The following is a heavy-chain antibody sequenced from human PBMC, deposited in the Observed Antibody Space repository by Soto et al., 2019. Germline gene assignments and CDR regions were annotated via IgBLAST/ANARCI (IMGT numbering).Heavy chain of an antibody. D-gene: IGHD6-19*01. CDR3: ARGGWSMDS. CDR1: GGSISSNY. V-gene: IGHV4-59*01. J-gene: IGHJ4*02. Sequence: SEILSLTCTVSGGSISSNYWSWIRQPPGKGLEWIGYTHYSGTTNYNTSLNSRVTMSVDTSKNQLSLKLSSVTAADTAVYYCARGGWSMDSWGQGTLVTVSS. CDR2: THYSGTT.